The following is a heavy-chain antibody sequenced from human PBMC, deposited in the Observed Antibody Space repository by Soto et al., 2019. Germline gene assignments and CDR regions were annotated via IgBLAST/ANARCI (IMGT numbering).Heavy chain of an antibody. CDR2: IVVGSGNT. CDR3: AAGRLYYDSSGYYDRFDY. CDR1: GFTFTSSA. J-gene: IGHJ4*02. V-gene: IGHV1-58*01. D-gene: IGHD3-22*01. Sequence: QMQLVQSGPEVKKPGTSVKVSCKASGFTFTSSAVQWVRQARGQRFEWIGWIVVGSGNTNYAQKFQERVTITSDMSTSTAYMEPSSLRSEDTAVYYCAAGRLYYDSSGYYDRFDYWGQGTLVTVSS.